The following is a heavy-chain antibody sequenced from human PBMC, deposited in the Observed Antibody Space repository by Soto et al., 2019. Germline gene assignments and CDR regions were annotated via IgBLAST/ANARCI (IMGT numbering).Heavy chain of an antibody. Sequence: VKVSCKASGGTFSSYAISWVRQAPGQGLEWMGGIIPIFGTANYAQKFQGRVTITADESTSTAYMELSSLRSEDTAVYYCARDEGTHIVVVPAAIRGNYYYYGMDVWGQGTTVTVSS. CDR2: IIPIFGTA. CDR3: ARDEGTHIVVVPAAIRGNYYYYGMDV. V-gene: IGHV1-69*13. CDR1: GGTFSSYA. D-gene: IGHD2-2*01. J-gene: IGHJ6*02.